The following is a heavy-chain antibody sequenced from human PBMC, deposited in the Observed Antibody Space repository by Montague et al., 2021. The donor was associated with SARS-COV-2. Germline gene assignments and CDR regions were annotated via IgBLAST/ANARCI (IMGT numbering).Heavy chain of an antibody. CDR1: GDSVSSHSAA. Sequence: CAISGDSVSSHSAAWNWIRQSPSIGLEWLGRTYYRSKWYNDYAVSVKSRITINPDTSKNQFSLQLNSVTPEDTAVYYCARQPLGYDFVYYYYGMDVWGQGTTVTVSS. CDR3: ARQPLGYDFVYYYYGMDV. CDR2: TYYRSKWYN. J-gene: IGHJ6*02. D-gene: IGHD5-12*01. V-gene: IGHV6-1*01.